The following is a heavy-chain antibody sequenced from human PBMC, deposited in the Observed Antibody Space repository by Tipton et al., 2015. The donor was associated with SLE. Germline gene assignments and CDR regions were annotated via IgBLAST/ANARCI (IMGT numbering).Heavy chain of an antibody. V-gene: IGHV5-51*03. D-gene: IGHD1-26*01. CDR3: AISRGSYYDDAFDI. J-gene: IGHJ3*02. CDR1: GYSFTSYW. CDR2: IYVADSDS. Sequence: VQLVQSGAEVKKPGESLKISCKGFGYSFTSYWIAWVRQMHGKGLEWMGIIYVADSDSRYSPSFQGQVTMSADKSISTAYLQWSSLEASDTAMYYCAISRGSYYDDAFDIWGQGTKVSVSS.